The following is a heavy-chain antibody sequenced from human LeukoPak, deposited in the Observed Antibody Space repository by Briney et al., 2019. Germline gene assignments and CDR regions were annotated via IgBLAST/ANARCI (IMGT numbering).Heavy chain of an antibody. Sequence: SVKVSCKASGGTFSSYAISWVRQAPGQGLEWMGGIIPIFGTAHYAQKFQGRVTITADESTSTAYMELSSLRSEDTAVYYCASGSEAYCSSTSCYSWASDYWGQGTLVTVSS. CDR1: GGTFSSYA. V-gene: IGHV1-69*13. CDR2: IIPIFGTA. J-gene: IGHJ4*02. CDR3: ASGSEAYCSSTSCYSWASDY. D-gene: IGHD2-2*01.